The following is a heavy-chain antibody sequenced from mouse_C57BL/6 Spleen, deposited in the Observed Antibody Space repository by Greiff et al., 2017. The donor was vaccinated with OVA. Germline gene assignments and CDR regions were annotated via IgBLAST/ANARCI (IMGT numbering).Heavy chain of an antibody. CDR2: IDPANGNT. CDR1: GFNIKNYS. V-gene: IGHV14-3*01. CDR3: ASDFYSTYALDY. Sequence: VQLKESGAELVRPGASVKLSCTASGFNIKNYSMHWVKQRPEQGLEWIGRIDPANGNTKYAPKFKGKATITADTASNTAYLQLSSLTSEDTAVYYCASDFYSTYALDYWGQGTSVTVSS. D-gene: IGHD2-5*01. J-gene: IGHJ4*01.